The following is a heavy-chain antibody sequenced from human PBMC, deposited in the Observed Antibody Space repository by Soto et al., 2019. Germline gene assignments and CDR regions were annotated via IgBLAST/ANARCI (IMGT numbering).Heavy chain of an antibody. D-gene: IGHD6-19*01. J-gene: IGHJ4*02. CDR2: ISGSGGST. CDR1: GFTFSSYA. CDR3: AGAIYSRGWSIFQY. V-gene: IGHV3-23*01. Sequence: EVQLLESGGGLVQPGGSLRLSCAASGFTFSSYAMSWVRQAPGKGLEWVSAISGSGGSTYYADSVKGRFTISRDNSKNTLYLQMNSLRTEDTAVYFCAGAIYSRGWSIFQYWGQGTLVTVSS.